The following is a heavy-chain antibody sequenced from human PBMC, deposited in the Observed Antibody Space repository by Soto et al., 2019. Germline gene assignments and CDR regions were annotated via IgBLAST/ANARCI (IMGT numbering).Heavy chain of an antibody. CDR1: GFSFGTYG. J-gene: IGHJ4*02. CDR3: AKDKYEWLDICTGYLDDY. D-gene: IGHD3-9*01. CDR2: MGGRGGST. Sequence: EVQLLESGGGLVQPGGSLRLSCSASGFSFGTYGMSWVRQSPGKGLEWVSAMGGRGGSTYYADSVKGRFTISRDNSQNALYLQMNSLRDEDTALYYCAKDKYEWLDICTGYLDDYWGQGTLVTVSS. V-gene: IGHV3-23*01.